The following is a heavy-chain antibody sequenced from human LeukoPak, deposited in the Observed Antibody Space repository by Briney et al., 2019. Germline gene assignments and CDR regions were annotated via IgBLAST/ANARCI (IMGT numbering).Heavy chain of an antibody. D-gene: IGHD2-2*01. CDR3: ARGPYCSSTSCFQRDY. CDR2: INHSGST. Sequence: SETLSLTCAVYGGSFSGYYWSWIRQPPGKGLEWIGEINHSGSTNYNPSLKSRVTISVDTSKNQFSLKLSSVTAADTAVYYCARGPYCSSTSCFQRDYWGQGALVTVSS. CDR1: GGSFSGYY. J-gene: IGHJ4*02. V-gene: IGHV4-34*01.